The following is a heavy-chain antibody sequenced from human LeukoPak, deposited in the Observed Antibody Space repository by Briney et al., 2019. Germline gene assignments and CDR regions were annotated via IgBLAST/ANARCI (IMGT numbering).Heavy chain of an antibody. J-gene: IGHJ4*02. CDR2: IYYSGST. D-gene: IGHD3-22*01. CDR1: GGSISSYY. CDR3: ARVVSGYYEVFDY. Sequence: PSETLSLTCTVSGGSISSYYWSWIRLPPGKGLEWIGYIYYSGSTNYNPSLKSRVTISVDTSKNQFSLKLSSVTAADTAVYYCARVVSGYYEVFDYWGQGTLVTVSS. V-gene: IGHV4-59*01.